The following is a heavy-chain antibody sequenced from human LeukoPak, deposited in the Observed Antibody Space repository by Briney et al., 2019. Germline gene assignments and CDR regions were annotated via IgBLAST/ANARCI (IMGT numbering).Heavy chain of an antibody. CDR1: GFTFSSYA. V-gene: IGHV3-23*01. D-gene: IGHD5-12*01. Sequence: PGGSLRLSCAASGFTFSSYAMSWVRQAPGKGLEWVSAISGSGSSTYYADFVKGRFTISRDNSKNTLYLQMNSLRAEDTAVYYCAKEGRGRYSGYVWFDYWGQGTLVTVSS. CDR3: AKEGRGRYSGYVWFDY. J-gene: IGHJ4*02. CDR2: ISGSGSST.